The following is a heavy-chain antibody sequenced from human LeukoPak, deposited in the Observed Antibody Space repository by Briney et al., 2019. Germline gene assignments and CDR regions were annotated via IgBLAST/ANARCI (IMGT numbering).Heavy chain of an antibody. CDR3: AKSAVAVGLYYPMDV. CDR1: GLSLSDWA. V-gene: IGHV3-23*01. J-gene: IGHJ6*02. D-gene: IGHD6-19*01. Sequence: PGGSLSLSCAASGLSLSDWAMNCVPHPPGKGLEWLSSMSASGHLIDYTDSVKGRFTISRDNAKKYLYLQMNSLRADDAALYYCAKSAVAVGLYYPMDVWGQGTTVTGS. CDR2: MSASGHLI.